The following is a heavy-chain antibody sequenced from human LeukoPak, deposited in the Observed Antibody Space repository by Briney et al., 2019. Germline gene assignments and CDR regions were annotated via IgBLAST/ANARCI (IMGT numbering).Heavy chain of an antibody. D-gene: IGHD3-10*02. CDR1: GFTFSSYW. CDR3: ARVGYVRGFDY. J-gene: IGHJ4*02. CDR2: IKEDGNEK. V-gene: IGHV3-7*05. Sequence: GGSLRLSCGASGFTFSSYWMSWVRQVPGKGLEWVATIKEDGNEKYYVDSVKGRFTISRDNAKNSLYLQMNSLRAEDTAVYYCARVGYVRGFDYWGQGTLVTVSS.